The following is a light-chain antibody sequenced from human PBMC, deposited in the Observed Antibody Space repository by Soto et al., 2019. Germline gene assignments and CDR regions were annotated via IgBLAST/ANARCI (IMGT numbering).Light chain of an antibody. V-gene: IGKV3-20*01. CDR1: QSVSSSY. Sequence: EIVLTQSPGTLSLSPGERATLSCRASQSVSSSYLAWYQQKPGQAPRLLIYGASSRATGIPDRFSGSGSLTAFTLTISRLEPADFAVYYCQQYGRSPPGTFGQGTKVEIK. J-gene: IGKJ1*01. CDR3: QQYGRSPPGT. CDR2: GAS.